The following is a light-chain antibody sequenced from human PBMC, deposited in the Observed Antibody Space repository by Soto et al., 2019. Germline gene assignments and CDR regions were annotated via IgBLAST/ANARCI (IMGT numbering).Light chain of an antibody. CDR1: SSDVGNYNL. Sequence: QSALTQPASVSGSPGQSITISCTGTSSDVGNYNLVSWYQQHPGKAPKLMIYEGSKRPSGVPNRFSGSKSGNTASLTISGLQAEDDADYYCSSYVGSSTLLFGGGTKLPVL. J-gene: IGLJ2*01. CDR2: EGS. V-gene: IGLV2-23*01. CDR3: SSYVGSSTLL.